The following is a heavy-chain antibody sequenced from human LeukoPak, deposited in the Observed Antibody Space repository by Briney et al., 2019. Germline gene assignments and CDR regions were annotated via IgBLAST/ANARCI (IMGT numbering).Heavy chain of an antibody. CDR2: INHSGST. V-gene: IGHV4-34*01. CDR3: ARAQSDYYDYYMDV. Sequence: PSETLSLTCAVYGGSFSGYYWGWIRQPPGKGLEWIGEINHSGSTNYNPSLRSRVTISVDTSKNQFSLKLSSVTAADTAVYYCARAQSDYYDYYMDVWDKGITFTVSS. J-gene: IGHJ6*03. CDR1: GGSFSGYY.